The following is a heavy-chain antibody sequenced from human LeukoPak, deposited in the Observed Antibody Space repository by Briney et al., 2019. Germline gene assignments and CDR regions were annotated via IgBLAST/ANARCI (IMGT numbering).Heavy chain of an antibody. V-gene: IGHV4-59*01. CDR1: GGSISSYY. J-gene: IGHJ5*02. CDR2: IYYSGST. CDR3: ARGGYSYGYHNWFDP. Sequence: SETLSLTCTDSGGSISSYYWSWIRQPPGKGLEWIGYIYYSGSTNYNPSLKSRVTISVDTSKNQFSLKLSSVTAADTAVYYCARGGYSYGYHNWFDPWGQGTLVTVSS. D-gene: IGHD5-18*01.